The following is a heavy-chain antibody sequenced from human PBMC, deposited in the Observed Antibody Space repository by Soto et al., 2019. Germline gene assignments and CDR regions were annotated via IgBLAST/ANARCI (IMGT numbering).Heavy chain of an antibody. Sequence: QVQLQESGPGLMKPSGTLSLTCAVSSGSISSSNWWSWVRQPPGKGLEWIGEIYHSGSTNYNPSLKSRVTISVDKSMNQFALKLSSVTAADTAVYFCARDRYSSGWYKGFDIWGQGTMVTVSS. J-gene: IGHJ3*02. CDR3: ARDRYSSGWYKGFDI. CDR1: SGSISSSNW. V-gene: IGHV4-4*02. D-gene: IGHD6-19*01. CDR2: IYHSGST.